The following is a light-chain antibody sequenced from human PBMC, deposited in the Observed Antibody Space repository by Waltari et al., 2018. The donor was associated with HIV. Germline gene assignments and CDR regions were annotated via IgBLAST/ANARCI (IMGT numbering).Light chain of an antibody. CDR1: NSNIGNNY. J-gene: IGLJ2*01. CDR3: GTWDSSLSAGV. V-gene: IGLV1-51*01. Sequence: QSVLTQPPSVSAAPGQKVTISCSGSNSNIGNNYVSWYQQLPGTAPKLLIYDKNTRPSGIPDLFSGAKSGTSATLGITGLQTGDEADYYCGTWDSSLSAGVFGGGTKLTVL. CDR2: DKN.